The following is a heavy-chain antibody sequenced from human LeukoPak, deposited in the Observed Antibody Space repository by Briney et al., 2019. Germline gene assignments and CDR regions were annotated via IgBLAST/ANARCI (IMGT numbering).Heavy chain of an antibody. CDR1: GFTFSSHW. J-gene: IGHJ4*02. V-gene: IGHV3-7*01. CDR2: IKQDGSEK. D-gene: IGHD6-13*01. Sequence: PGGSLRLSCAASGFTFSSHWMSWVRQAPGKGLEWVANIKQDGSEKYYVDSVKGRFTISRDNAKNSLYLQMNSLRAEDTALYSCARQETGYSSSWWELFDYWGRGTLVTVSS. CDR3: ARQETGYSSSWWELFDY.